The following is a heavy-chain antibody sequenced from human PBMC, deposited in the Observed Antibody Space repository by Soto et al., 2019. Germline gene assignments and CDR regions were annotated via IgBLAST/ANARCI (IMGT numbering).Heavy chain of an antibody. J-gene: IGHJ3*02. CDR2: ISSSSSYI. D-gene: IGHD2-15*01. Sequence: GGSLRLSCAASGFTFSSYSMNWVRQAPGKGLEWVSSISSSSSYIYYADSVKGRFTISRDNAKNSLYLQMNSLRAEDTAVYYCARVSFGAVLVVVAATNAFDIWGQGTMVTVSS. CDR3: ARVSFGAVLVVVAATNAFDI. V-gene: IGHV3-21*01. CDR1: GFTFSSYS.